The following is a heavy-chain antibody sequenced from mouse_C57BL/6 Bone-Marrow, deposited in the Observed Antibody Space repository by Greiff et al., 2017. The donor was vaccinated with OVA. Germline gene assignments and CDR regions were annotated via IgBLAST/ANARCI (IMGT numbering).Heavy chain of an antibody. D-gene: IGHD1-1*01. J-gene: IGHJ4*01. Sequence: EVKLMESGGGLVQPGGSLKLSCAASGIDFSRYWMSWVRRAPGKGLEWIGEINPDSSTINYAPSLKDKFIISRDNAKNTLYLQMSKVRSEDTALYYGARPRYGSDYYAMDYWGQGTSVTVSS. CDR1: GIDFSRYW. CDR2: INPDSSTI. V-gene: IGHV4-1*01. CDR3: ARPRYGSDYYAMDY.